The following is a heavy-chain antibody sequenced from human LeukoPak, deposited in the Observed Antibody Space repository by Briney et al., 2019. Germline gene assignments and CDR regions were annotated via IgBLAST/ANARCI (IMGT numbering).Heavy chain of an antibody. CDR1: GGSISTGNYW. CDR3: ARQMGVGVWALDY. D-gene: IGHD3-16*01. CDR2: IFHTGKT. Sequence: SETLSLTCDVSGGSISTGNYWWGWLRQPPGKGLEWIGIIFHTGKTHDNPSLRGRVSMSVDTSKNQFSLRLSAVTAGDTAVYYCARQMGVGVWALDYWGQGALVTVSS. V-gene: IGHV4-39*01. J-gene: IGHJ4*02.